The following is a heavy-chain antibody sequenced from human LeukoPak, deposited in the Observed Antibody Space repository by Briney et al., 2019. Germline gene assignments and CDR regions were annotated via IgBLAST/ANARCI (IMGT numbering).Heavy chain of an antibody. CDR2: IFQSVST. CDR3: ARNNSNGFDF. Sequence: KPSETLSLTCTVSGYSTSGGYYWGWIRPPPGKGLEWIGTIFQSVSTYYNPSLKSRVTTSVDTSKNQFSLKLSSVTAADTAVYYCARNNSNGFDFWSQGTLVTVSS. CDR1: GYSTSGGYY. D-gene: IGHD6-19*01. J-gene: IGHJ4*02. V-gene: IGHV4-38-2*02.